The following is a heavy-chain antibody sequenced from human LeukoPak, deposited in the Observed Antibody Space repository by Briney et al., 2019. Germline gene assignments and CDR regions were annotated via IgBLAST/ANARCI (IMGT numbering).Heavy chain of an antibody. V-gene: IGHV1-69*05. J-gene: IGHJ4*02. CDR1: GGTFSSYA. CDR3: ATVAGTNY. D-gene: IGHD6-19*01. Sequence: SVKVSFKASGGTFSSYAISWVRQAPGQGLEWMGGIIPIFGTANYAQKFQSRVTITTDETTSTAYMELSSLRSEDTAVDYCATVAGTNYWGQGTLVTVSS. CDR2: IIPIFGTA.